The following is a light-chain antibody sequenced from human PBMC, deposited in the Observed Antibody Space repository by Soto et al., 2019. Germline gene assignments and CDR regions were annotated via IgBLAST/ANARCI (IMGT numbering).Light chain of an antibody. CDR2: KAS. J-gene: IGKJ1*01. Sequence: DIQMTQSPSTLSASVGDRVTITCRASPSINSWLAWYQQKPGKAPELLIHKASTLESGVPSRFSGGGSGTESTLTIISLQPDDVATDYCQQYHTYSSTFGQGTNVEIK. CDR1: PSINSW. V-gene: IGKV1-5*03. CDR3: QQYHTYSST.